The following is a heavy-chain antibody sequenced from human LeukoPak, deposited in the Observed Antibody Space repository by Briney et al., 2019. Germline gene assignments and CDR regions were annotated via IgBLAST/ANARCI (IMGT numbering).Heavy chain of an antibody. V-gene: IGHV4-61*02. J-gene: IGHJ4*02. CDR3: ARVQGDYYGSGSYYIWY. CDR1: GGSFSSDSYY. D-gene: IGHD3-10*01. CDR2: IYISGGT. Sequence: SETLSLTCAVSGGSFSSDSYYWSWIRQPAGKGLEWIGRIYISGGTDYNPSLKSRVTISVDTSKNQFSLKLSSVTAADTAVYYCARVQGDYYGSGSYYIWYWGQGTLVTVSS.